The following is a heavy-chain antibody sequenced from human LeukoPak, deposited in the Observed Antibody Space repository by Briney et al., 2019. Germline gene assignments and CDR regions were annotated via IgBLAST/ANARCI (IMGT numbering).Heavy chain of an antibody. V-gene: IGHV3-30*18. J-gene: IGHJ4*02. Sequence: PGGSLRLSCAASGFTFSSYGMHWVRQAPGKGPEWVAVISYDGSNKYYADSVKGRFTISRDNSKNTLYLQMNSLRAEDTAVYYCAKDARLYAGSYSAWFDYWGQGTLVTVSS. D-gene: IGHD1-26*01. CDR1: GFTFSSYG. CDR3: AKDARLYAGSYSAWFDY. CDR2: ISYDGSNK.